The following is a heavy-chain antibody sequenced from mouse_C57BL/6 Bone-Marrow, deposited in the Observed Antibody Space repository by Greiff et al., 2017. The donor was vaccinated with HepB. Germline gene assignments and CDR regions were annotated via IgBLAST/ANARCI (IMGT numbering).Heavy chain of an antibody. J-gene: IGHJ1*03. Sequence: VHLVESGAELARPGASVKMSCKASGYTFTSYTMHWVKQRPGQGLEWIGYINPSSGYTKYNQKFKDKATLTADKSSSTAYMQLSSLTSEDSAVYYCARDYYGSKGYWYFDVWGTGTTVTVSS. D-gene: IGHD1-1*01. CDR2: INPSSGYT. V-gene: IGHV1-4*01. CDR1: GYTFTSYT. CDR3: ARDYYGSKGYWYFDV.